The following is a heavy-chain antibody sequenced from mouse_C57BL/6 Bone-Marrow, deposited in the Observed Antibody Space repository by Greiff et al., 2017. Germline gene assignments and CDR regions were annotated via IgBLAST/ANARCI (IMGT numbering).Heavy chain of an antibody. CDR3: ARRRNWDAFAY. Sequence: QVQLQQPGAELVKPGASVKLSCKASGYTFTSYWMQWVKQRPGQGLEWIGEIDPSDSYTNYNQKFKGKATLTVDTSSSTAYMQLSSLTSEDSAVYYCARRRNWDAFAYWGQGTLVTVSA. D-gene: IGHD4-1*01. CDR1: GYTFTSYW. V-gene: IGHV1-50*01. J-gene: IGHJ3*01. CDR2: IDPSDSYT.